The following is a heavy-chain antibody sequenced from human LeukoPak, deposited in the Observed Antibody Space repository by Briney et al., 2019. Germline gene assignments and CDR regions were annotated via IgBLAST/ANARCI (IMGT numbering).Heavy chain of an antibody. CDR3: ARRGGYYYGSGSYSGWFDP. Sequence: SETLSLTCTVSGGSISSSSYYWGWIRQPPGKGLEWIGSIYYSGSTYYNPSLKSRVTISVDTSKNQFSLRLSSVTAADTALYYCARRGGYYYGSGSYSGWFDPWGQGTLVTVSS. D-gene: IGHD3-10*01. CDR1: GGSISSSSYY. CDR2: IYYSGST. J-gene: IGHJ5*02. V-gene: IGHV4-39*07.